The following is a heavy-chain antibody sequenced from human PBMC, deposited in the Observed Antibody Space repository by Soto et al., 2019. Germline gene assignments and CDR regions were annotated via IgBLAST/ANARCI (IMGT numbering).Heavy chain of an antibody. J-gene: IGHJ6*02. CDR2: ISYTGSNK. Sequence: QVQLVESGGGVVQPGRSLRLSCAASGFTFSSYGMHWVRQAPGKGLERVAVISYTGSNKYYADSVKGRFTISRDNSKNTLYLQMNSLRAEDTAVYYCAKDLGYSSGWPHYYYYGMDVWGQGTTVTVSS. V-gene: IGHV3-30*18. CDR3: AKDLGYSSGWPHYYYYGMDV. CDR1: GFTFSSYG. D-gene: IGHD6-19*01.